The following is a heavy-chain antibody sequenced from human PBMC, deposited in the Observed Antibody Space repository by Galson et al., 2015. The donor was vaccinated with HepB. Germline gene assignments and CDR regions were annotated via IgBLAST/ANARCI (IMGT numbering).Heavy chain of an antibody. CDR2: IKSKTDGGTT. D-gene: IGHD3/OR15-3a*01. CDR3: TKVDPYYYYYYGMDV. J-gene: IGHJ6*02. Sequence: SLRLSCAVSGFTFSNAWMSWVRQAPGKGLEWVGRIKSKTDGGTTDYAAPVKGRFTISRDDSKNTLYLQMNSLKTEDTAVYYCTKVDPYYYYYYGMDVWGQGTTVTVSS. CDR1: GFTFSNAW. V-gene: IGHV3-15*01.